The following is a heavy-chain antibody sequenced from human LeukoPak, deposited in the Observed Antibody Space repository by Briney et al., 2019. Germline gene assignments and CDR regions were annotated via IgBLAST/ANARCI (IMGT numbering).Heavy chain of an antibody. CDR2: TYQRTKLHT. CDR1: GDSVSSKSTA. CDR3: VRLVGAAMDS. J-gene: IGHJ4*02. Sequence: SQTLSLTCAISGDSVSSKSTAWNWIRQSPSRGLEGQVRTYQRTKLHTGYAVSVKRRITLNPGSSNNQFSLQPNSETPEDTAVYFCVRLVGAAMDSWGQGTLVTVSS. V-gene: IGHV6-1*01. D-gene: IGHD6-25*01.